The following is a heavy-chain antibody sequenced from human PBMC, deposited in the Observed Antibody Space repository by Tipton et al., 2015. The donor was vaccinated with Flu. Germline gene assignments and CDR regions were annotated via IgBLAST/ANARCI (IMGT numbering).Heavy chain of an antibody. CDR3: AKVIGYCSGGSCSNPYYYYYMDV. CDR2: ISGSGGST. V-gene: IGHV3-23*01. Sequence: SLRLSCAASGFTFSSYAMSWVRQAPGKGLERVSAISGSGGSTYYADSVKGRFTISRDNSKNTLYLQMNSLRAEDTAVYYCAKVIGYCSGGSCSNPYYYYYMDVWGKGTTVTVSS. J-gene: IGHJ6*03. CDR1: GFTFSSYA. D-gene: IGHD2-15*01.